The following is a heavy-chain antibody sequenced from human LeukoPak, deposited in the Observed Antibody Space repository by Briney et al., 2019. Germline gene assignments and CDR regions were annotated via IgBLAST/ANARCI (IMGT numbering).Heavy chain of an antibody. D-gene: IGHD5-18*01. CDR1: GASMSTHY. Sequence: SETLSLTCTVSGASMSTHYWSWLRQPPGKGLEWIGYLLDSWRTKDNPSLQSRVTLSADTSKNQFSLRLTSVTAADTAVYYCATIRRGSIYGYFDFWGQGILVTGSS. CDR3: ATIRRGSIYGYFDF. V-gene: IGHV4-59*11. CDR2: LLDSWRT. J-gene: IGHJ4*02.